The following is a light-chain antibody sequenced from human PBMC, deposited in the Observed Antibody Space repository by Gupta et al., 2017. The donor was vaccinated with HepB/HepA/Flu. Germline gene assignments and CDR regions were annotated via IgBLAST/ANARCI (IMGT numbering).Light chain of an antibody. Sequence: QSVLTQPPSVSGTTGQRVTISCTGSSSNIGTGFVHWYQQLPGTAPKLLISRNSDRPSGVPDRFSGSKSGTSASLAITGLQAEDEADYYCQSYDISLSAWVFGGGTKLTVL. CDR3: QSYDISLSAWV. V-gene: IGLV1-40*01. J-gene: IGLJ3*02. CDR2: RNS. CDR1: SSNIGTGFV.